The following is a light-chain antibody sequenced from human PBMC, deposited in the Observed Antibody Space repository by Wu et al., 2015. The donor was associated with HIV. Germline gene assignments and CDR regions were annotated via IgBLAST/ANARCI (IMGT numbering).Light chain of an antibody. CDR1: QSISSW. V-gene: IGKV1-5*03. Sequence: DIQMTQSPSTLSASVGDRVTITCRASQSISSWLAWYQQKPGKAPKLTIYKASSLESGVPSRFSGSGSGTEFTLTISSLQPDDVASYYCHQYSTYPLTLGGGTKVEIK. J-gene: IGKJ4*01. CDR3: HQYSTYPLT. CDR2: KAS.